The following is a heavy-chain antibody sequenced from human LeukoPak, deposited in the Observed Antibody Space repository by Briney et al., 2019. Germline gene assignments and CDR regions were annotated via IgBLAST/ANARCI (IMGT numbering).Heavy chain of an antibody. D-gene: IGHD3-10*01. CDR1: GFTFTSYA. Sequence: GGSLRLSCAASGFTFTSYAMSWVRQAPGKGLEWVSSISGSGGGTYCADSVKGRFTISRDNSKNTVYLQMNSLGAEDTAVYYCAKDPSYGSVYYFDYWGQGTLVTVSS. J-gene: IGHJ4*02. V-gene: IGHV3-23*01. CDR3: AKDPSYGSVYYFDY. CDR2: ISGSGGGT.